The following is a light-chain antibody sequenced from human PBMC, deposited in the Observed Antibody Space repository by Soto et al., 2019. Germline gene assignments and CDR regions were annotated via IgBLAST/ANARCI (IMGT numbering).Light chain of an antibody. V-gene: IGKV3-20*01. CDR3: QQYGSSPST. Sequence: IVLTQSPGTLSLSPGESATLSCRASQSVSSSYLAWYQRKPGQAPRLLSYGASSRATGTPDRFSGSGSGTDFTLTIRRLEPEDFAVYYCQQYGSSPSTFGQGPKLEIK. J-gene: IGKJ2*01. CDR1: QSVSSSY. CDR2: GAS.